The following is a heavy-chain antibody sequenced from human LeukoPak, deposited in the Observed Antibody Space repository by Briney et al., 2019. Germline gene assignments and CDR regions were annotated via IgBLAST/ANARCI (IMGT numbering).Heavy chain of an antibody. J-gene: IGHJ4*02. CDR1: RFTFSSYG. D-gene: IGHD6-6*01. V-gene: IGHV3-33*06. CDR2: IWVDGSNK. Sequence: GGSPRLSCAASRFTFSSYGMHWVRQAPGKGLEWVALIWVDGSNKYYADSVKGRFTISRDNAKSTLYLQMNSLRAEDTAVYYCAKDGYIRQQLSSYVDYWGQGTLVSVSS. CDR3: AKDGYIRQQLSSYVDY.